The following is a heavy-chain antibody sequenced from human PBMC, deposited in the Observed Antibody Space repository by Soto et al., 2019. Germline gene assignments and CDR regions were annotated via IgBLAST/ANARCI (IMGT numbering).Heavy chain of an antibody. CDR1: GDSSSSYY. Sequence: LPETLSLTCTVSGDSSSSYYWRRIRQRPGKGLECIEYIYYTGSTNYNPSLKSRVTISVDTSKNQFSLKLSSVTAADTAVYYCATAPVPAGEWWSHLASCSGVSRYRWWFDPWGQVSLVTVS. J-gene: IGHJ5*02. CDR3: ATAPVPAGEWWSHLASCSGVSRYRWWFDP. V-gene: IGHV4-59*13. CDR2: IYYTGST. D-gene: IGHD2-15*01.